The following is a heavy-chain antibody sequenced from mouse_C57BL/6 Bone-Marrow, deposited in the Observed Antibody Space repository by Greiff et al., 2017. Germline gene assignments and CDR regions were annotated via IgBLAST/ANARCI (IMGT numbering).Heavy chain of an antibody. CDR1: GYTFTSYW. CDR3: ARAEYGYDDLYAMDY. D-gene: IGHD2-2*01. Sequence: QVQLQQPGAELVKPGASVKLSCKASGYTFTSYWMHWVKQRPGRGLEWIGRIYPNSGGTKYNEKFKSKATLTVDKPSSTAYMQLSSLTSEDSAVYYCARAEYGYDDLYAMDYWGQGTSVTVSS. CDR2: IYPNSGGT. V-gene: IGHV1-72*01. J-gene: IGHJ4*01.